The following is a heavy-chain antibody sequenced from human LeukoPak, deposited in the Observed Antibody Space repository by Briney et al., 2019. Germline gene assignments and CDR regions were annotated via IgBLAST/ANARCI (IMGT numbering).Heavy chain of an antibody. Sequence: GGSLRLSCAASGFTFSSFGIHWVRQGPGKGLEWVAFISYDGSNKYYADSVKGRFTISRDNSKNTLYLQMNSLRDEDTAVYYCARDDYGDYRVNAFHIWGQGTMVTVSS. CDR2: ISYDGSNK. CDR3: ARDDYGDYRVNAFHI. D-gene: IGHD4-17*01. CDR1: GFTFSSFG. J-gene: IGHJ3*02. V-gene: IGHV3-33*01.